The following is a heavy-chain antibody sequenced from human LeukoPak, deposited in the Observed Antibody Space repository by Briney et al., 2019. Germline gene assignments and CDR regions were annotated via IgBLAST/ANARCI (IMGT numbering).Heavy chain of an antibody. CDR3: AKDRSCTNNICHGDFDY. V-gene: IGHV3-30*02. CDR2: IRYDSSNK. J-gene: IGHJ4*02. Sequence: PGGSLRLSCAASGFTFNRYGMHWVRQAPGKGLEWVAFIRYDSSNKKFAKSVKGRFTISRDNSKNTLYLQMNSLRAEDTAVYYCAKDRSCTNNICHGDFDYWGQGTLVTVSS. D-gene: IGHD2-8*01. CDR1: GFTFNRYG.